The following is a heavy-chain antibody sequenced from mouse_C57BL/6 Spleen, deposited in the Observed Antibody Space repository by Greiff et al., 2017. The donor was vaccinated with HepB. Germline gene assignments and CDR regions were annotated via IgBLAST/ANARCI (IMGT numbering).Heavy chain of an antibody. CDR2: ISYDGSN. CDR1: GYSITSGYY. CDR3: ARDRNSNLFAY. J-gene: IGHJ3*01. D-gene: IGHD2-5*01. V-gene: IGHV3-6*01. Sequence: EVKLQESGPGLVKPSQSLSLTCSVTGYSITSGYYWNWIRQFPGNKLEWMGYISYDGSNNYNPSLKNRISITRDTSKNQLFLKLNSVTTEDTATYYCARDRNSNLFAYWGQGTLVTVSA.